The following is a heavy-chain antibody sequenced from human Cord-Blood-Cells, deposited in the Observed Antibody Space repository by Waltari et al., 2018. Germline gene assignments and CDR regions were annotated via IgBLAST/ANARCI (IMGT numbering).Heavy chain of an antibody. CDR1: GFPFRSLR. CDR3: ARDTQWLGDFDY. D-gene: IGHD6-19*01. Sequence: EVQLVESGGGLVMPGGSLSPPCAASGFPFRSLRMHWARQAPGKGLEWVSSSSSSSSYIYYADSVKGRFTISRDNAKNSLYLQMNSLRAEDTAVYYCARDTQWLGDFDYWGQGTLVTVSS. V-gene: IGHV3-21*01. J-gene: IGHJ4*02. CDR2: SSSSSSYI.